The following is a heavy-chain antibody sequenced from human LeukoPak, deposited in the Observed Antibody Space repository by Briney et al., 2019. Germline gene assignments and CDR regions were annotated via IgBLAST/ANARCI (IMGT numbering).Heavy chain of an antibody. CDR1: GFTVSSNY. V-gene: IGHV3-53*01. J-gene: IGHJ4*02. CDR2: IYSGGST. D-gene: IGHD1-26*01. Sequence: GSLRLSCAASGFTVSSNYMSWVRQAPGKGLEWVSVIYSGGSTYYADSVKGRFTISRDNSKNTLYLQMNSLRAEDTAVYYCAREGYSGSYMFDCWGQGTLVTVSS. CDR3: AREGYSGSYMFDC.